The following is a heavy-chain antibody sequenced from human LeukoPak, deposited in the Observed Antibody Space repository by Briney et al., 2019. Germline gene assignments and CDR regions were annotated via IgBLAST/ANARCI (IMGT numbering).Heavy chain of an antibody. J-gene: IGHJ5*02. Sequence: SETLSLTCTVSGGSISSGGYYWRWLRQHPGKGLEWIGYIYYSGSTYYNPSLKSRVTISVDTSKNQFSLKLSSVTAADTAVYYCARGSHSAGFDPWGQGTLVTVSS. CDR2: IYYSGST. V-gene: IGHV4-31*03. CDR1: GGSISSGGYY. D-gene: IGHD3-10*01. CDR3: ARGSHSAGFDP.